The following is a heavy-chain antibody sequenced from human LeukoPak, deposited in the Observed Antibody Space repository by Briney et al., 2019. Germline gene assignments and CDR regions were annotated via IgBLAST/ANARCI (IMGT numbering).Heavy chain of an antibody. J-gene: IGHJ4*02. D-gene: IGHD2-15*01. CDR1: GFTLSSYA. CDR3: AKAPVTTCRGAFCYPFDY. V-gene: IGHV3-23*01. Sequence: GGSLRLSCAASGFTLSSYAMSWVRQAPGKGLEWVSAISDTGNTYHADSVKGRFTISRDSSKNTLFFQMNRLRPEDAAVYYCAKAPVTTCRGAFCYPFDYWGLGTLVTVSS. CDR2: ISDTGNT.